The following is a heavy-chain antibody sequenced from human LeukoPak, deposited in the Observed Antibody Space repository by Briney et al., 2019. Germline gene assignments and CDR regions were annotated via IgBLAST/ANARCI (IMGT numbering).Heavy chain of an antibody. CDR2: ITPHNGGT. V-gene: IGHV1-2*02. J-gene: IGHJ5*02. Sequence: PGASVKVSCKASGYPFTSYGISWVRQAPGQGLEWMGWITPHNGGTNYAQKFQGGVTMTRDTSISTAYMELSRLRSDDTAVYYCARTKNLYPGWFDPWGQGTLVTVSS. D-gene: IGHD1-14*01. CDR3: ARTKNLYPGWFDP. CDR1: GYPFTSYG.